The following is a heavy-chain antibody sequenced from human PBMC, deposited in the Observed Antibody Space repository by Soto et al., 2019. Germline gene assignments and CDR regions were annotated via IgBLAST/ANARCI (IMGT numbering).Heavy chain of an antibody. V-gene: IGHV3-30-3*01. CDR1: GFTFSSYA. CDR3: ARCVGSSGWRGVVDY. D-gene: IGHD6-19*01. CDR2: ISYDGSNK. J-gene: IGHJ4*02. Sequence: QVQLVESGGGVVQPGRSLRLSCAASGFTFSSYAMHGVRQAPGKGLEGVAVISYDGSNKYYADSVKGRFTISRDNSKNTLYLQMNSLRAEDTAVYYCARCVGSSGWRGVVDYWGQGTLVTVSS.